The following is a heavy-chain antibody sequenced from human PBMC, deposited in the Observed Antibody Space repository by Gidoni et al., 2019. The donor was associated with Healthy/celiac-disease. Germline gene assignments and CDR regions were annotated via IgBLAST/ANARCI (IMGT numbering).Heavy chain of an antibody. D-gene: IGHD6-19*01. CDR2: ISAYNGNT. Sequence: QVQLVQSGAEVKKPGASVKVSCQASGYTFTSYGISWVRQAPGQGLEWMGWISAYNGNTNYAQKLQGRVTMTTDTSTSTAYMELRSLRSDDTAVYYCARDPGIAVAFTTNWFDPWGQGTLVTVSS. CDR3: ARDPGIAVAFTTNWFDP. CDR1: GYTFTSYG. V-gene: IGHV1-18*01. J-gene: IGHJ5*02.